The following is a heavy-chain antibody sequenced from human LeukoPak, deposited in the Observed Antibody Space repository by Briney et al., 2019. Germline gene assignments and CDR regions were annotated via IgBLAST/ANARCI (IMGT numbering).Heavy chain of an antibody. V-gene: IGHV1-2*02. Sequence: ASVKISCKASGYTFTGFYIHWVRQAPGQGRERMGWINPNSGVTNYAQKLQGRVTITRDTSIDTAYMQLSRLRSDDTAVYYCAKDRYGDYEAPFHYYMDAWGRGTTVTVSS. CDR2: INPNSGVT. CDR1: GYTFTGFY. D-gene: IGHD5-12*01. J-gene: IGHJ6*03. CDR3: AKDRYGDYEAPFHYYMDA.